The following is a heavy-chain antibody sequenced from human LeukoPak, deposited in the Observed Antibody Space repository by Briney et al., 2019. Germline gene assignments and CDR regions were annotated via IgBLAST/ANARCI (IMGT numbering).Heavy chain of an antibody. J-gene: IGHJ4*02. CDR1: GFTFSSYA. D-gene: IGHD3-10*01. Sequence: GGSLRLSCAASGFTFSSYAMSWVRQAPGKGLEWVSAISGSGGSTYYADSVKGRFTISRDNSKNTLYLQMNSLRAEDTAVYYCAKDGVVRGVIITSFDYWGQGTLVTVSS. CDR2: ISGSGGST. V-gene: IGHV3-23*01. CDR3: AKDGVVRGVIITSFDY.